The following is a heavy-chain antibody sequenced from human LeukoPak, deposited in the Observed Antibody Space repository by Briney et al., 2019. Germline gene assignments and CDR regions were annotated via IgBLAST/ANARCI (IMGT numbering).Heavy chain of an antibody. CDR2: INHSGST. D-gene: IGHD3-10*01. CDR1: GGSFSGYY. V-gene: IGHV4-34*01. CDR3: ARRRGVPLSYLDY. Sequence: PSETLSLTRAVYGGSFSGYYWSWIRQPPGKGLEWIGEINHSGSTNYNPSLKSRVTISVDTSKNQFSLKLSSVTAADTAVYYCARRRGVPLSYLDYWGQGTLVTVSS. J-gene: IGHJ4*02.